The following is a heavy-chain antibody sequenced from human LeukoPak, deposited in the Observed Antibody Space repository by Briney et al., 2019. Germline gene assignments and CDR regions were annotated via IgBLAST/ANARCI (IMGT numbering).Heavy chain of an antibody. CDR2: IFYSGST. CDR1: GLTFNTYW. J-gene: IGHJ4*02. V-gene: IGHV4-39*01. CDR3: ARLTYTYYYDSSTYSF. Sequence: PGGSLRLSCAASGLTFNTYWMHWVRQPPGKGLEWIGSIFYSGSTYYNPSLKSRVTISVDTSKNQFSLRLSSVTAADTAVYYCARLTYTYYYDSSTYSFWGRGTLVTVSS. D-gene: IGHD3-22*01.